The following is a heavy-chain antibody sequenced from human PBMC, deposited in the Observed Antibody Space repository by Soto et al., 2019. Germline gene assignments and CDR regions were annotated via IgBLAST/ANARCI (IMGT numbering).Heavy chain of an antibody. J-gene: IGHJ4*02. CDR2: INPSGGST. V-gene: IGHV1-46*01. CDR1: GYTFTSYY. D-gene: IGHD5-18*01. Sequence: QVQLVQSGAEVKKPGASVKVSCKASGYTFTSYYMHWVRQAPGQGLEWMGIINPSGGSTSYAQKFKGRVTMTRDTSTSTVYMELSSLRSEDTAVYYCARGVDTAMVLEPFDYWGQGTLVTVSS. CDR3: ARGVDTAMVLEPFDY.